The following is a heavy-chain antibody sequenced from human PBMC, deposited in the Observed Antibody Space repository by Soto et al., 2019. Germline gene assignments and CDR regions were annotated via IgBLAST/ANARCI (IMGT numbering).Heavy chain of an antibody. J-gene: IGHJ6*02. D-gene: IGHD5-12*01. V-gene: IGHV3-74*01. Sequence: GGSLRLSCAASGFTFSSYWMHWVRQAPGKGLVWVSRINSDGSSTSYADSVKGRFTISRDNAKNTLYLQMNSLRAEDTAVYYCARGTYSGYYYGMDVWGQGTTVTSP. CDR1: GFTFSSYW. CDR2: INSDGSST. CDR3: ARGTYSGYYYGMDV.